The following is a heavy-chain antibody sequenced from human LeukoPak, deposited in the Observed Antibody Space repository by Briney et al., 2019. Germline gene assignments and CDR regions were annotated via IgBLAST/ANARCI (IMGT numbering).Heavy chain of an antibody. V-gene: IGHV4-31*03. Sequence: SETLSLTCTVSGGSISSGGYYWSWIRQHPGKGLEWIGYIYYSGTTYYNPSLKSRVTISVDTSENQFSLRLSSVTAADTAVYYCARAMRYGDYLGHFDYWGQGTLVTVSS. D-gene: IGHD4-17*01. J-gene: IGHJ4*02. CDR3: ARAMRYGDYLGHFDY. CDR2: IYYSGTT. CDR1: GGSISSGGYY.